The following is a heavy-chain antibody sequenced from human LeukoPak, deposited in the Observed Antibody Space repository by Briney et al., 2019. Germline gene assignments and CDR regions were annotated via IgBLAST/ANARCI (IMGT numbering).Heavy chain of an antibody. D-gene: IGHD3-9*01. CDR1: GFTFSNYA. Sequence: GGSLRLSCVASGFTFSNYAMSWVRQAPEKGLDWVSVISGSAHKIRYADSVKGRFTISRDNSENTLYLQMNSLRPEDTAVYYCAKGLTNLGDDWGQGTLVTVSS. J-gene: IGHJ4*02. V-gene: IGHV3-23*01. CDR3: AKGLTNLGDD. CDR2: ISGSAHKI.